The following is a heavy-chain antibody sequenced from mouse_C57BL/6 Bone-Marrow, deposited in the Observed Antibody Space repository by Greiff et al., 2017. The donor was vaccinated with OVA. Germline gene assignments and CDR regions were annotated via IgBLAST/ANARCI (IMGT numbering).Heavy chain of an antibody. CDR2: ISDGGSYT. D-gene: IGHD2-4*01. J-gene: IGHJ4*01. Sequence: EVHLVESGGGLVKPGGSLKLSCAASGFTFSSYAMSWVRQTPEKRLEWVATISDGGSYTYYPDNVKGRFTISRDNAKNNLYLQMSHLKSEDKAMYYCARGIYYDYDGYAMDYWGQGTSVTVSS. V-gene: IGHV5-4*01. CDR1: GFTFSSYA. CDR3: ARGIYYDYDGYAMDY.